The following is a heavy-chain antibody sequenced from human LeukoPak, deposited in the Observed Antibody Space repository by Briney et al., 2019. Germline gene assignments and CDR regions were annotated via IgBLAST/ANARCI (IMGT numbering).Heavy chain of an antibody. J-gene: IGHJ6*02. D-gene: IGHD6-13*01. CDR1: GFTLSNHW. V-gene: IGHV3-23*01. CDR3: AKDPGSSSWWYYYGMDV. CDR2: ISGSGGST. Sequence: GGSLRLSCAASGFTLSNHWMHWVRQAPGKGLEWVSAISGSGGSTYYADSVKGRFTISRDNSKNTLYLQMNSLRAEDTAVYYCAKDPGSSSWWYYYGMDVWGQGTTVTVSS.